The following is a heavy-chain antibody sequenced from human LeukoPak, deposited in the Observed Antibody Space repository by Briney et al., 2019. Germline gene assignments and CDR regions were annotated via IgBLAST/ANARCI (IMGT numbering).Heavy chain of an antibody. Sequence: SETLSLTCTVFGGSISSSEWGWIRQPPGRGLEWIGNIHYSGSTNYHSSLKSRVTISIDTSKNLFSLNLSSVTAADTAMDYCAGLLWTVSRVESFENWGQGTLVTVSS. CDR2: IHYSGST. V-gene: IGHV4-59*01. D-gene: IGHD3/OR15-3a*01. J-gene: IGHJ1*01. CDR1: GGSISSSE. CDR3: AGLLWTVSRVESFEN.